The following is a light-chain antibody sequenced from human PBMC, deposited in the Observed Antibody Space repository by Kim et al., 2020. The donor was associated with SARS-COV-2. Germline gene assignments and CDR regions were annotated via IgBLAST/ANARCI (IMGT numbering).Light chain of an antibody. CDR2: QDS. CDR3: QAWDSNTGV. J-gene: IGLJ3*02. V-gene: IGLV3-1*01. Sequence: SYELTQPPSVSVSPGQTASITCSGDKLGDKYACWYQQKPGQSPVLVIYQDSKRPSGIPERFSGSNSGNTATLTISGTQPMDEADFYCQAWDSNTGVFGGGTQLTDL. CDR1: KLGDKY.